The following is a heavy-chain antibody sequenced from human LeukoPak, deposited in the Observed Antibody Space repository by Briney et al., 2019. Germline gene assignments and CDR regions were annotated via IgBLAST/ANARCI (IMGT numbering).Heavy chain of an antibody. CDR3: AVLLTVVDY. CDR1: GFTFSNYG. V-gene: IGHV3-23*01. D-gene: IGHD3-10*01. Sequence: GGSLRLSCVASGFTFSNYGMNWVRQAPGKGLEWVSAISGTGGSTYYADSVKGRFTISRDNSKNTLYLQMNSLRAEDTAVYYCAVLLTVVDYWGQGTLVTVSS. J-gene: IGHJ4*02. CDR2: ISGTGGST.